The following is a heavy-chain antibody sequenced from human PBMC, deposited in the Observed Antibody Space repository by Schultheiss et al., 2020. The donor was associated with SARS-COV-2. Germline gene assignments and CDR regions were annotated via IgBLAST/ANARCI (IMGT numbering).Heavy chain of an antibody. D-gene: IGHD3-16*01. CDR2: ISGGGADT. V-gene: IGHV3-23*01. Sequence: GGSLRLSCAASGFTFSNYAMSWVRQAPGKGLEWVSIISGGGADTYYADSVKGRFTMSRDESKNTVFLQMNSLRADDTAIYYCAKDLGASRFYGMDVWGQGTTVTVSS. J-gene: IGHJ6*02. CDR1: GFTFSNYA. CDR3: AKDLGASRFYGMDV.